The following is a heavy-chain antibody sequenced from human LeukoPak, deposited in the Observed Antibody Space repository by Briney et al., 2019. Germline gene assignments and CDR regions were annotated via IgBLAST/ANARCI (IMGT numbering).Heavy chain of an antibody. Sequence: GGALRLSCAASGFTFSLYWMCWVRQAPGERLERVDNIKEDGSEKYYVDSVKGRFTNSRDNAKNSLYLQMNSLRVEDTAVYYCARSGQGTSPYWGQGTLVTVSS. J-gene: IGHJ4*02. CDR3: ARSGQGTSPY. CDR2: IKEDGSEK. V-gene: IGHV3-7*01. CDR1: GFTFSLYW. D-gene: IGHD1-7*01.